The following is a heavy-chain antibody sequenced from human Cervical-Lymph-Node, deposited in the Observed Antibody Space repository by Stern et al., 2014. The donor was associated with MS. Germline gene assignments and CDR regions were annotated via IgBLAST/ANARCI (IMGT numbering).Heavy chain of an antibody. CDR3: AKDRRERNDRDGLDL. J-gene: IGHJ5*02. D-gene: IGHD1-1*01. CDR2: FSGTGTTT. Sequence: VQLVESGGGVVKPGGALRLSCLASGFTFSDYYMTWIRQAPGKGLAWVAYFSGTGTTTSYGESVRGRFTISRDNSKNSLYLQMNGLKVDDTAVYYCAKDRRERNDRDGLDLWGQGTLVTVSS. CDR1: GFTFSDYY. V-gene: IGHV3-11*01.